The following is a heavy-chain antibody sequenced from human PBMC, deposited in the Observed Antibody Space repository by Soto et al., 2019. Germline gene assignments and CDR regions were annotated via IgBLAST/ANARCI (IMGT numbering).Heavy chain of an antibody. Sequence: GASVKVSCKASGYTFTSYGISWVRQAPGQGLEWMGWISAYNANTDYAQKLQGRVTMTTDTSTSTAYMELRSLRSDDTAVYFCARDRLGATGYYWGQGTLVTVSS. CDR2: ISAYNANT. D-gene: IGHD1-26*01. CDR3: ARDRLGATGYY. CDR1: GYTFTSYG. V-gene: IGHV1-18*01. J-gene: IGHJ4*02.